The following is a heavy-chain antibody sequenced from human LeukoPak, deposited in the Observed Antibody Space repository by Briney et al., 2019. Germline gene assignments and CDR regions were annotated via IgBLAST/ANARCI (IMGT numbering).Heavy chain of an antibody. CDR2: IKQDGSAK. J-gene: IGHJ4*02. Sequence: GGSLRLSCAASGFTFSRYWMTWVRQAPGKGLEWVANIKQDGSAKYYVDSVRGRFTISRDNAKHSLYLQMNSLRAEDTAVYCCTTALESGSSDAGFWGQGGLVSVSS. V-gene: IGHV3-7*01. CDR1: GFTFSRYW. CDR3: TTALESGSSDAGF. D-gene: IGHD2-15*01.